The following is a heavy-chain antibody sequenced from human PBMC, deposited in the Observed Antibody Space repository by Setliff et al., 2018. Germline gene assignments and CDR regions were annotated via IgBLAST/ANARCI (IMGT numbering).Heavy chain of an antibody. Sequence: LSLTCTVSGGSISSGSYYWSWIRQPAGKGLEWIGHIYTSGSTNYNPSLKSRVTISVDTSKNQFSLKLSSVTAVDTAVYYCARGLTPTINYYYYYMDVWGKGTTVTVSS. D-gene: IGHD3-9*01. CDR1: GGSISSGSYY. CDR2: IYTSGST. V-gene: IGHV4-61*09. CDR3: ARGLTPTINYYYYYMDV. J-gene: IGHJ6*03.